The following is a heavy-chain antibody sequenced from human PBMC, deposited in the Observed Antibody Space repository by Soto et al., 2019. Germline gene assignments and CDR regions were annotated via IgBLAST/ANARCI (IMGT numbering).Heavy chain of an antibody. V-gene: IGHV3-9*01. CDR1: GFTFDDYA. CDR2: ISWNSGSI. CDR3: AKSELLSRYYFDY. D-gene: IGHD1-7*01. J-gene: IGHJ4*02. Sequence: EVQLVESGGGLVQPGRSLRLSCAASGFTFDDYAMHWVRQAPGKGLEWVSGISWNSGSIGYADSVKGRFTISRDNAKNSLYLQMNSLRAEDTALYYCAKSELLSRYYFDYWGQGTLVTVSS.